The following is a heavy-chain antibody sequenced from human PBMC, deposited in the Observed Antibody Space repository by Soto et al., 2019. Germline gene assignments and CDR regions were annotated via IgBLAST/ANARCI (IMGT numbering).Heavy chain of an antibody. CDR2: IVVGSCNT. D-gene: IGHD3-22*01. Sequence: GASVKVSCKASGFTFTSSAVQWVRQARGQRLEWIGWIVVGSCNTNYAQKFQERVTITRDMSTSTAYMELSSLRSEDTAVYYCAAARNYYDSSGYDYWGQGTLVPSPQ. V-gene: IGHV1-58*01. CDR3: AAARNYYDSSGYDY. J-gene: IGHJ4*02. CDR1: GFTFTSSA.